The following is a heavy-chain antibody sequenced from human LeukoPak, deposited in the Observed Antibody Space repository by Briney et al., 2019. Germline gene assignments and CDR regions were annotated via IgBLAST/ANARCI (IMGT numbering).Heavy chain of an antibody. V-gene: IGHV4-38-2*01. J-gene: IGHJ3*02. Sequence: SETLSLTCAVSGYSISSGYYWGWIRQPPGKGLEWIGSIYHSGSTYYNPSLKSRVTISVDTSKNQFSLKLSSVTAADTAVYYCARTPITMVRGLSDALDIWGQGTMVTVSS. D-gene: IGHD3-10*01. CDR3: ARTPITMVRGLSDALDI. CDR1: GYSISSGYY. CDR2: IYHSGST.